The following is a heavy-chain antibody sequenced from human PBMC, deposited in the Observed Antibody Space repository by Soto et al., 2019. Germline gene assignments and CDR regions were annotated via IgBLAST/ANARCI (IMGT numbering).Heavy chain of an antibody. Sequence: GASVKVSCKASGGTFSSYAISWVRQAPGQGLEWMGGIIPIFGTANYAQKFQGRVTITADESTSTAYMELSSLRSEDTAVYYCARVGGPSDYYDSSGYDASSGYWGQGTLVTVSS. D-gene: IGHD3-22*01. CDR3: ARVGGPSDYYDSSGYDASSGY. CDR2: IIPIFGTA. CDR1: GGTFSSYA. J-gene: IGHJ4*02. V-gene: IGHV1-69*13.